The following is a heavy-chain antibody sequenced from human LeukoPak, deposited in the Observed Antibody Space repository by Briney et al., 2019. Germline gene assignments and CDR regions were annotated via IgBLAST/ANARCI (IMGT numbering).Heavy chain of an antibody. CDR2: ISGSGGST. CDR1: EFTYW. Sequence: GGSLRLSCTASEFTYWMSWVRQGPGKGLEWVSAISGSGGSTYYADSLKGRSTISRDNSKNTLYLQMNSLRAEDTAVYYCAKGNVNYYDSSGYFYYYYYYMDVWGKGTTVTVSS. D-gene: IGHD3-22*01. V-gene: IGHV3-23*01. CDR3: AKGNVNYYDSSGYFYYYYYYMDV. J-gene: IGHJ6*03.